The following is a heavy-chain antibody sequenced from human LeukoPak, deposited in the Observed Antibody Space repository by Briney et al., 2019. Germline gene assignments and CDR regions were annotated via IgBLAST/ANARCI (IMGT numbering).Heavy chain of an antibody. J-gene: IGHJ4*02. CDR2: IKQDGSEK. V-gene: IGHV3-7*01. Sequence: GGSLRLSCAASGFTFSSYWMSWVRQAPGKGLEWVANIKQDGSEKYYVDSVRGRFTISRDNAKNSLYLQMNSLRAEDTAVYYCARDNYDYVWGRYRVFDYWGQGTLVTVSS. CDR3: ARDNYDYVWGRYRVFDY. CDR1: GFTFSSYW. D-gene: IGHD3-16*02.